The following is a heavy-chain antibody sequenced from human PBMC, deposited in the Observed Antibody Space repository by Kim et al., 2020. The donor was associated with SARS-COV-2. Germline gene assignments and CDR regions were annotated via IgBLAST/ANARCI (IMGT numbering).Heavy chain of an antibody. Sequence: GGSLRLSCAASGFTFSSYWMSWVRQAPGKGLEWVANIKQDGSEKYYVDSVKGRFTISRDNAKNSLYLQMNSLRAEDTAVYYCARDGYYYDSSYYYYGMDVWGQGTTVTVSS. CDR3: ARDGYYYDSSYYYYGMDV. J-gene: IGHJ6*02. CDR1: GFTFSSYW. CDR2: IKQDGSEK. V-gene: IGHV3-7*01. D-gene: IGHD3-22*01.